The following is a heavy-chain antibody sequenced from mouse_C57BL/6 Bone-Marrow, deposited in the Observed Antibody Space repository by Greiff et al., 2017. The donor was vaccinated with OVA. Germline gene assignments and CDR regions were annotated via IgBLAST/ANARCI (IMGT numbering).Heavy chain of an antibody. Sequence: QVQLKESGAELVRPGTSVKMSCKASGYTFTNYWIGWAKQRPGHGLEWLGDIYPGGGYTNYNEKFQGKDTLTADKSSSTAYMQFSSLTSEDSAIYYCAYGSSSWFAYWGQGTLVTVSA. D-gene: IGHD1-1*01. CDR1: GYTFTNYW. V-gene: IGHV1-63*01. CDR2: IYPGGGYT. CDR3: AYGSSSWFAY. J-gene: IGHJ3*01.